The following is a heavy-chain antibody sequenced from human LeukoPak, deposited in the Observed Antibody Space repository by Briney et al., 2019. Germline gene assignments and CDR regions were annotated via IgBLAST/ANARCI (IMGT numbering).Heavy chain of an antibody. D-gene: IGHD3-22*01. Sequence: SETLSLTCTVSGGSVSSGSYYWRWIRQPPGKGLEWIGYIYYSGSTNYNPSLKSRVTISVDTSKNQFSLKLSSVTAADTAVYYCARDLLVYDSSADWGQGTLVTVSS. CDR3: ARDLLVYDSSAD. J-gene: IGHJ4*02. CDR2: IYYSGST. V-gene: IGHV4-61*01. CDR1: GGSVSSGSYY.